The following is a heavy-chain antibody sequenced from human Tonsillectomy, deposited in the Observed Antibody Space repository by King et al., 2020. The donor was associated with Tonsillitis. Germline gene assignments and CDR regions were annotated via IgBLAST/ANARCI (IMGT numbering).Heavy chain of an antibody. V-gene: IGHV1-18*04. D-gene: IGHD3-22*01. Sequence: QLVQSGAEVKKPGASVKVYCKASGYTFINYGISWVRQAPGQGLEWMGWISAYNGNTNYAQSLQGRVTMTTDTSTSTAYMELRSLRSDDTAVYYCAREYYYDRNYYLDYWGQGTLVTVSS. J-gene: IGHJ4*02. CDR3: AREYYYDRNYYLDY. CDR2: ISAYNGNT. CDR1: GYTFINYG.